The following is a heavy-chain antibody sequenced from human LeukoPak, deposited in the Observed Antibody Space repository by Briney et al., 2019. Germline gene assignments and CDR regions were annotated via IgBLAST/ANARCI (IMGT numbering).Heavy chain of an antibody. CDR3: ARDLLVDFWSGYYRGAVGY. V-gene: IGHV3-53*01. Sequence: GGSLRLSCAASGFTVSSNYMSWVRQAPGKGLEWVSVIYSGGSTYYADSVKGRFTISRDNSKSSLYIQMNSLRAEDTAVYYCARDLLVDFWSGYYRGAVGYWGQGTLVTVSS. CDR2: IYSGGST. D-gene: IGHD3-3*01. CDR1: GFTVSSNY. J-gene: IGHJ4*02.